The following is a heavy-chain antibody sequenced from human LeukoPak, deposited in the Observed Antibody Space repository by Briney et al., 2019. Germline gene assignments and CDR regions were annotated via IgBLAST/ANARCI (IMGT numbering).Heavy chain of an antibody. CDR2: IYPGDSDT. V-gene: IGHV5-51*01. CDR3: ARQPIGGYYDSSGYPTDAFDI. J-gene: IGHJ3*02. Sequence: PGESLQISCKGSGYSFTSYWIGWVRQLPGKGLEWMGIIYPGDSDTRYSPSFQGQVTISADKSISTAYLQWSSLKASDTAMYYCARQPIGGYYDSSGYPTDAFDIWGQGTMVTVSS. CDR1: GYSFTSYW. D-gene: IGHD3-22*01.